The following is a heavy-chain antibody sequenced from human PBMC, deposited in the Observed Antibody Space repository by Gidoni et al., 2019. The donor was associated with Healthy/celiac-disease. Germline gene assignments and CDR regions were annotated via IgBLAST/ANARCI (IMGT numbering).Heavy chain of an antibody. D-gene: IGHD1-26*01. V-gene: IGHV3-43*01. Sequence: EVQLVASGGVVVPLGGSMRLSCAASGLPLDDFTMHWVRQDPGKGLEWGSLISWDGGSTYYADSVKGRVTISRDNSKNSLYLQMNSLRTEDTALYYCAKDKSGRGALDYWGQGTLVTVSS. J-gene: IGHJ4*02. CDR2: ISWDGGST. CDR3: AKDKSGRGALDY. CDR1: GLPLDDFT.